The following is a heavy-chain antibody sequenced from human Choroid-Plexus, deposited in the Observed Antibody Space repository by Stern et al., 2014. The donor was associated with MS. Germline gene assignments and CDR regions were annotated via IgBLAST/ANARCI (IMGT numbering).Heavy chain of an antibody. V-gene: IGHV3-30*18. Sequence: VQLVESGGGVVQPGRPLRLSCVASGFTLGTSAMHWVRQAPGKGLERVAGVSYDGSNKYYADSVKGRFTISRDNSQNTLYMQMSSLRPEDTAVYYCAKDRQYLTYFFDHWGQGSLVTVSS. CDR1: GFTLGTSA. CDR2: VSYDGSNK. D-gene: IGHD2/OR15-2a*01. J-gene: IGHJ5*02. CDR3: AKDRQYLTYFFDH.